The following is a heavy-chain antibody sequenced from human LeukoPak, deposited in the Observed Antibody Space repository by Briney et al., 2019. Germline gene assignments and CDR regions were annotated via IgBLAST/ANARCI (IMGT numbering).Heavy chain of an antibody. CDR3: AKEVAGQDTAWLHAFDI. Sequence: HPGGSLRLSCAASGFTCSDYAMNWVRQAPGKGLEWVSYISSSRGNAVYYAASVRGRFTISRDDAKNSLNLQMHSLRGEDTAVYYCAKEVAGQDTAWLHAFDIWGQGAMVTVSS. CDR1: GFTCSDYA. J-gene: IGHJ3*02. D-gene: IGHD3-9*01. V-gene: IGHV3-48*04. CDR2: ISSSRGNAV.